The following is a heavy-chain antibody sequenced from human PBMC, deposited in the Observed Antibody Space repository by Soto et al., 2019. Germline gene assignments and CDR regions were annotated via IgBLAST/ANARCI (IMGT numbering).Heavy chain of an antibody. CDR3: ARHHQASQGKNLGITMVRGVISVYYMDV. V-gene: IGHV4-59*08. Sequence: SETLSLTCTVSGGSISSYYWSWIRQPPGKGLEWIGYIYYSGSTNYNPSLKSRVTISVDTSKNQFSLKLSSVTAADTAVYYCARHHQASQGKNLGITMVRGVISVYYMDVWGKGTTVTVSS. CDR1: GGSISSYY. J-gene: IGHJ6*03. CDR2: IYYSGST. D-gene: IGHD3-10*01.